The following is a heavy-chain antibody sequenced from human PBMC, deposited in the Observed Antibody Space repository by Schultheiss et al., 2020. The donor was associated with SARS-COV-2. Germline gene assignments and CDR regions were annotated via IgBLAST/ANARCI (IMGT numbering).Heavy chain of an antibody. D-gene: IGHD3-22*01. CDR3: ARDIEVITMIVPRGVDAFDI. CDR1: GGTFSSYT. V-gene: IGHV1-2*02. Sequence: ASVKVSCKASGGTFSSYTISWVRQAPGQGLEWMGWLNPNSSATNHAQQFQGRVTMTRDTSLNTAYMELSSLRSEDTAVYYCARDIEVITMIVPRGVDAFDIWGQGTMVTVSS. J-gene: IGHJ3*02. CDR2: LNPNSSAT.